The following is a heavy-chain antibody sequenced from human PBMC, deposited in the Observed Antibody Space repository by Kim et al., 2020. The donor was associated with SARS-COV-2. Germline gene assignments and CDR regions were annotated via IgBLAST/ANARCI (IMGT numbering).Heavy chain of an antibody. D-gene: IGHD6-25*01. Sequence: STNYNPPLKSRVTISVDTSKNQFSLKLSSVTAADTAVYYCARDGIAAWDYWGQGTLVTVSS. CDR3: ARDGIAAWDY. CDR2: ST. J-gene: IGHJ4*02. V-gene: IGHV4-59*01.